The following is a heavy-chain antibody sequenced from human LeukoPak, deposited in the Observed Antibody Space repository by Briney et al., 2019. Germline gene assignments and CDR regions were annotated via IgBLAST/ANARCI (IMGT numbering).Heavy chain of an antibody. Sequence: SVKVSCKASGGTFSSYAISWVRQAPGQGLEWMGGIIPIFGTANYAQKFQGRVTITADESTSTAYMELSNLRSEDTAAYYCAKVAAHNWFDPWGQGTLVTVSS. CDR3: AKVAAHNWFDP. J-gene: IGHJ5*02. V-gene: IGHV1-69*13. CDR2: IIPIFGTA. D-gene: IGHD2-15*01. CDR1: GGTFSSYA.